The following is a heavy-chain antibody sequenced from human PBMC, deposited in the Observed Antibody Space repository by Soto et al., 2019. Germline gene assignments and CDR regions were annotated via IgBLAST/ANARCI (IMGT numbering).Heavy chain of an antibody. CDR3: ARDLTYVGPFDI. J-gene: IGHJ3*02. D-gene: IGHD7-27*01. Sequence: QVQLVQSGAEVKKPGASVKVSCKASGYTFTSYGISWVRQAPGQGPEWMGWINIYNGNTNYAQKIQGRVTMTTDTATSTAYMELGSLRSDDTAVYYCARDLTYVGPFDIWGQGTMVTVSS. CDR2: INIYNGNT. V-gene: IGHV1-18*01. CDR1: GYTFTSYG.